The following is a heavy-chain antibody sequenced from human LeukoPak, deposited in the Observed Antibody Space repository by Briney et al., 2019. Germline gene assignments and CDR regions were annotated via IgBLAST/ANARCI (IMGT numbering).Heavy chain of an antibody. D-gene: IGHD3-22*01. V-gene: IGHV3-30*18. J-gene: IGHJ5*02. Sequence: GGSLRLSCAASGFTFSSYGMHWVRQAPGKGLEWVAVISYDGSNKYYADSVKGRLTISRDNSKNTLYLQMNSLRAEDTAVYYCAKDQVYYDSSGYYYEWFDPWGQGTLVTVSS. CDR2: ISYDGSNK. CDR3: AKDQVYYDSSGYYYEWFDP. CDR1: GFTFSSYG.